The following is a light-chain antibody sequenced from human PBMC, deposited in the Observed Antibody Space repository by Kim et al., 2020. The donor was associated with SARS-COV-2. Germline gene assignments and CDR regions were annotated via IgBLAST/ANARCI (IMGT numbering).Light chain of an antibody. J-gene: IGKJ2*01. CDR1: QSVSSN. V-gene: IGKV3-15*01. CDR3: QQYNNWPYT. CDR2: GAS. Sequence: SVSPGERATLSCRASQSVSSNLAWYQQKPGQAPMLLIYGASTRATGIPSRFSGSGSGTEFTLTISSLQSEDFAVYSCQQYNNWPYTFGQGTKLEI.